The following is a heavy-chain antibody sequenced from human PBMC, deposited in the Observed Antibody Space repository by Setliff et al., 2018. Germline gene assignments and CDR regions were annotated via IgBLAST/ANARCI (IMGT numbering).Heavy chain of an antibody. D-gene: IGHD1-26*01. V-gene: IGHV4-61*02. CDR2: LHTSGST. CDR1: GGSLNSGSYY. J-gene: IGHJ5*02. Sequence: SETLSPTCAVAGGSLNSGSYYWSWIRQSTERGLEWPGRLHTSGSTTYNPALNSRVTISVDTSTNQFSLRLTSLTAADTAVYFCARDNTILGATDHWGQGTLVTVSS. CDR3: ARDNTILGATDH.